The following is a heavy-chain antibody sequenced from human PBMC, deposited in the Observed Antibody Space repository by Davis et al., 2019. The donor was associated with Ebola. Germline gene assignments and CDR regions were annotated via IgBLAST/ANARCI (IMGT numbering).Heavy chain of an antibody. CDR2: ISSSGSTI. J-gene: IGHJ6*02. V-gene: IGHV3-11*01. D-gene: IGHD1-20*01. Sequence: GESLKISCAASGFTFSDYYMSWIRQAPGKGLEWVSYISSSGSTIYYADSVKGRFTISRDNAKNSVYLQMNSLRAEDTAVYYCAAPNWKDKSHYYYGMDVWGQGTTVTVSS. CDR1: GFTFSDYY. CDR3: AAPNWKDKSHYYYGMDV.